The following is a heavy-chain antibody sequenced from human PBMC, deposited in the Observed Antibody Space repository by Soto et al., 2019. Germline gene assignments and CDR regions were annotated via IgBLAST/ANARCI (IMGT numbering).Heavy chain of an antibody. CDR3: AREPAAGYYYYYGMDV. V-gene: IGHV3-7*01. CDR1: GFTFSSYW. J-gene: IGHJ6*02. Sequence: PGGSLRLSCAASGFTFSSYWTSWVRQAPGKGLEWVANIKQDGSEKYYVDSVKGRFTISRDNAKNSLYLQMNSLRAEDTAVYYCAREPAAGYYYYYGMDVWGQGTTVTVSS. CDR2: IKQDGSEK. D-gene: IGHD6-19*01.